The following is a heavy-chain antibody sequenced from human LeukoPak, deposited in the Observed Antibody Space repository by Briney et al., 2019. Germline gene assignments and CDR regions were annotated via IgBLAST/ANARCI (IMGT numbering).Heavy chain of an antibody. J-gene: IGHJ4*02. Sequence: SETLSLTCAVYGGSFSGYYWSWIRQPPGKGLEWIGEINHSGSTNYNPSLKSRVTISVDTSKNQFSLKLSSVTAADTAVYYCARGTGPQQWPGVFFDYWGQGTLVTVSS. V-gene: IGHV4-34*01. D-gene: IGHD6-19*01. CDR2: INHSGST. CDR3: ARGTGPQQWPGVFFDY. CDR1: GGSFSGYY.